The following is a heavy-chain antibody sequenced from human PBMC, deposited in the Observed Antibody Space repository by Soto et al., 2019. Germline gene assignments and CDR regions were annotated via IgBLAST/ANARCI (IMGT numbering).Heavy chain of an antibody. CDR2: XXHSGST. J-gene: IGHJ6*03. V-gene: IGHV4-34*01. CDR3: ARGAGEGDCSSTSCYKVGYYYYYMDV. CDR1: GGSFSDYY. Sequence: SETLSLTCAVYGGSFSDYYWSWIRQPPGKXXXXXXXXXHSGSTNYNPSLKSRVTISVDTSKNQFSLKLSSVTAADTAVYYCARGAGEGDCSSTSCYKVGYYYYYMDVWGKGTTVTVSS. D-gene: IGHD2-2*02.